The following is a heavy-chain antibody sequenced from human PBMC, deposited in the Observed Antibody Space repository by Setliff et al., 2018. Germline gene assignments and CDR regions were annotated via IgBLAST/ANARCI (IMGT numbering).Heavy chain of an antibody. D-gene: IGHD1-26*01. J-gene: IGHJ6*03. CDR2: ISSSGSYI. CDR1: GFTFSIYS. V-gene: IGHV3-21*05. Sequence: GGSLRLSCAASGFTFSIYSMNWVRQAPGKGLEWIAYISSSGSYIYYADSVKGRFTISRDNAKNSLYLQMNSLRAEDTAVYYCARLVDYYYYYMDVWGKGTTVTVSS. CDR3: ARLVDYYYYYMDV.